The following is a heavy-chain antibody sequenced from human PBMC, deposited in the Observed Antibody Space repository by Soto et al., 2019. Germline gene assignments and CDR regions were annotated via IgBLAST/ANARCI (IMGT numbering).Heavy chain of an antibody. Sequence: GGSLRLSCAASGFTFSNYDMNWVRQAPGKGLEWVSYISSSGSNMYYTDSVRGRFTISRDNARNSLFLQMNSLRDEDTAVYYCAREYDSFDPWGQGTLVTVSS. CDR1: GFTFSNYD. CDR3: AREYDSFDP. D-gene: IGHD3-22*01. V-gene: IGHV3-48*02. CDR2: ISSSGSNM. J-gene: IGHJ5*02.